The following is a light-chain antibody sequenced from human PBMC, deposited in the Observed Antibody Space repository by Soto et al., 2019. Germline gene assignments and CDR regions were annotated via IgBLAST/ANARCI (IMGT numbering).Light chain of an antibody. V-gene: IGKV3-11*01. J-gene: IGKJ5*01. Sequence: IVLTQSPATLSLSPGERATLSCRASQSVSSYLAWYQQKPGQAPRLLIFDASNRATGIPARFSGSGSGTDFTLTISSLEPEDFAVYYCQHRSIWPVSFGQRRLL. CDR1: QSVSSY. CDR3: QHRSIWPVS. CDR2: DAS.